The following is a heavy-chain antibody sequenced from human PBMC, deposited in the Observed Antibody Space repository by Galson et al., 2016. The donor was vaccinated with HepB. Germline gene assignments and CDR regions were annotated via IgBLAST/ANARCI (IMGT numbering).Heavy chain of an antibody. V-gene: IGHV1-18*01. Sequence: YGITWVRQAPGQGLEWMGWISPYNGDTNFAQKFQGRVTMTTDTSTSTVYMELRSLRYDNTAVYFCARVGPLGSYDYWGQGTLVTVSS. CDR3: ARVGPLGSYDY. J-gene: IGHJ4*02. CDR2: ISPYNGDT. D-gene: IGHD7-27*01. CDR1: YG.